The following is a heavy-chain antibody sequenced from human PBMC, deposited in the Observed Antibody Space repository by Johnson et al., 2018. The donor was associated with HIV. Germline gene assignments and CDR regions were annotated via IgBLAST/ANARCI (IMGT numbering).Heavy chain of an antibody. V-gene: IGHV3-20*04. D-gene: IGHD3-3*01. CDR3: ARGGGGVGNAFDI. CDR1: GFTFDDYG. J-gene: IGHJ3*02. CDR2: INWNGGST. Sequence: EVQLVESGGGVVRPGGSLRLSCAASGFTFDDYGMSWVRQAPGNGLEWVSGINWNGGSTYYANSVKGRFTISRDNSKNTLYLQMGSLRAEEMAVYYCARGGGGVGNAFDIWGQGTMVTVSS.